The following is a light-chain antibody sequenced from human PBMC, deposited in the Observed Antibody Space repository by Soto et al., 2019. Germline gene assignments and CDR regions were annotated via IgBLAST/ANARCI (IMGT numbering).Light chain of an antibody. V-gene: IGKV3-20*01. J-gene: IGKJ1*01. CDR2: GAS. CDR3: LQYEASPRT. CDR1: QTISTSY. Sequence: EIVLTQSPGTLSLSPGERATLSCRASQTISTSYLAWYQRKPGQAPRLLVYGASSRATGIPDKFSGSGSGTDFTLTISRLEPEDFAVYYCLQYEASPRTFGQGIKVEIK.